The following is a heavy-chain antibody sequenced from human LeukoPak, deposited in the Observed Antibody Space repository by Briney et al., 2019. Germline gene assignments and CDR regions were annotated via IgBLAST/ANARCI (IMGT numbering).Heavy chain of an antibody. CDR1: GGSFSGYY. Sequence: PSETLSLTCAVYGGSFSGYYWSWIRQPPGKGLEWIGEINHSGSTNYNPSLKSRVTISVDTSKNQFSLKLSSVTAADTAVYYCARVTMVREVDYWGQGTLVTVSS. D-gene: IGHD3-10*01. CDR3: ARVTMVREVDY. V-gene: IGHV4-34*01. J-gene: IGHJ4*02. CDR2: INHSGST.